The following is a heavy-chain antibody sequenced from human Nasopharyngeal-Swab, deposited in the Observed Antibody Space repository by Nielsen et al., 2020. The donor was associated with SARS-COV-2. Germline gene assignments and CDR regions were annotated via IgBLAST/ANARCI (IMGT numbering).Heavy chain of an antibody. D-gene: IGHD3-22*01. Sequence: GKSLKISCAASGFTFSSYAMSWVRQAPGKGLEWVSAISGSGGSTYYADSVKGRFTISRDNSKNTLYLQMNSLRAEDTAVYYCAKLGYDSSGYSDFDYWGQGTLVTVSS. V-gene: IGHV3-23*01. CDR1: GFTFSSYA. J-gene: IGHJ4*02. CDR3: AKLGYDSSGYSDFDY. CDR2: ISGSGGST.